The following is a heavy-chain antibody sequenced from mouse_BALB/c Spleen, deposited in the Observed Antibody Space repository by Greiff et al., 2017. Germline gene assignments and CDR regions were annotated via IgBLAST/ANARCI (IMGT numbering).Heavy chain of an antibody. D-gene: IGHD2-14*01. Sequence: EVQLQESGPGLVKPSQSLSLTCTVTGYSITSDYAWNWIRQFPGNKLEWMGYISYSGSTSYNPSLKSRISITRDTSKNQFFLQLNSVTTEDTATYYCATNSPYRYFLFAYWGQGTLVTVSA. CDR1: GYSITSDYA. J-gene: IGHJ3*01. V-gene: IGHV3-2*02. CDR2: ISYSGST. CDR3: ATNSPYRYFLFAY.